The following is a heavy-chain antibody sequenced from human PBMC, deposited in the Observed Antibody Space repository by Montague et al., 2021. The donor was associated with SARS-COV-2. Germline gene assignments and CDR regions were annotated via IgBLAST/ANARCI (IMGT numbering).Heavy chain of an antibody. V-gene: IGHV3-21*01. D-gene: IGHD3-16*02. Sequence: SLRLSCAASGFTFSSYSMNWVRQAPGKGLEWVSSISSSSSYIYYADSMKGRFTISRDNAKNSLYLQMNSLRAEDTAVYYCARDLNDYVWGSYRYFNYWGQGTLVTVSS. CDR1: GFTFSSYS. CDR2: ISSSSSYI. J-gene: IGHJ4*02. CDR3: ARDLNDYVWGSYRYFNY.